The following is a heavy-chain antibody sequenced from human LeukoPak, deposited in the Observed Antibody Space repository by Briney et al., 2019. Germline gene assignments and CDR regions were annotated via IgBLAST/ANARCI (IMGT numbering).Heavy chain of an antibody. V-gene: IGHV1-46*01. CDR1: GYTFTSYD. J-gene: IGHJ4*02. CDR2: INPSGGST. D-gene: IGHD6-25*01. CDR3: ARVRSYGYPGYYFDY. Sequence: ASVKVSCKASGYTFTSYDINWVRQAPGQGLEWVGIINPSGGSTSYAQKFQGRVTMTRDTSTSTVYMELSSLRSEDTAVYYCARVRSYGYPGYYFDYWGQGTLVTVSS.